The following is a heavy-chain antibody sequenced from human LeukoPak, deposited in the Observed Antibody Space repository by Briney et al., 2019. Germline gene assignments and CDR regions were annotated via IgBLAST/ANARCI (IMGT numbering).Heavy chain of an antibody. CDR2: IWYDGSNK. D-gene: IGHD6-19*01. CDR3: ARESSGREGYFDY. Sequence: GGSLRLSCAASGFTFSSDGMHWVRQAPGKGLEWGAVIWYDGSNKFYADSVEGRFTISRDNSKNTLYLQMNTLTAEDTAVYYCARESSGREGYFDYWGQGTLVTVSS. CDR1: GFTFSSDG. V-gene: IGHV3-33*01. J-gene: IGHJ4*02.